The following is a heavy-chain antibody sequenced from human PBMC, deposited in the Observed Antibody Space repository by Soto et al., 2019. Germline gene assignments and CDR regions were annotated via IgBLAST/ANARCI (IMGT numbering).Heavy chain of an antibody. CDR1: GFTFSSHA. V-gene: IGHV3-23*01. J-gene: IGHJ4*02. D-gene: IGHD6-13*01. CDR3: AKVSSSWYAGFFDL. CDR2: LSDSGDSI. Sequence: GGSLRLSCTASGFTFSSHAMTWVRKAPGKGLEWVSGLSDSGDSIYYADSVKGRFTIYRDNSMNTLYLQMNTLRVEDTAVYYCAKVSSSWYAGFFDLWGQGTLVTVSS.